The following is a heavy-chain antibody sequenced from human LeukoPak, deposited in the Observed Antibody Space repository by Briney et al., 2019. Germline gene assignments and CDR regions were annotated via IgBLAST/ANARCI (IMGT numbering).Heavy chain of an antibody. CDR2: IYYSTNT. Sequence: PSETLSLTCSVSGDSTNSGNYYWSWIRQPPGKGLEWIGNIYYSTNTYYNPSLLGRVSISIDTSRNQFSLRVSSVTAADTAVYYCARGLRGIAAAGTRVNWFDPWGQGTLVTVSS. J-gene: IGHJ5*02. D-gene: IGHD6-13*01. V-gene: IGHV4-39*01. CDR1: GDSTNSGNYY. CDR3: ARGLRGIAAAGTRVNWFDP.